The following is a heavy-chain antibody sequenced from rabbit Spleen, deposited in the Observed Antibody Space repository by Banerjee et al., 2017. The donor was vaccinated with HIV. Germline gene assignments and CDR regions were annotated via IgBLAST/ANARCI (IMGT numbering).Heavy chain of an antibody. V-gene: IGHV1S45*01. J-gene: IGHJ4*01. Sequence: QEQLEESGGGLVKPEGSLTLTCKASGFSFSDRDVMCWVRQAPGKGLEWISCIYAGSDATYNASWAKGRFTISKTSSTTVTLQMTTLTAADTATYFCARGLGGGDGFHLWGPGTLVTVS. CDR2: IYAGSDAT. CDR3: ARGLGGGDGFHL. D-gene: IGHD2-1*01. CDR1: GFSFSDRDV.